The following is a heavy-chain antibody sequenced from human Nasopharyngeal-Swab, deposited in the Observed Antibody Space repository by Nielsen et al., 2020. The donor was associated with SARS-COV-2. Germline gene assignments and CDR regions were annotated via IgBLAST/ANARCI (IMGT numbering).Heavy chain of an antibody. Sequence: VRQAPGKGLEWVALISYDGANKYYADSVKGRFTISRDNSKNTLYLQMNSLRAEDTAVYYCARAERYYYGSGRGGRAFDIWGQGTMVTVSS. CDR2: ISYDGANK. CDR3: ARAERYYYGSGRGGRAFDI. J-gene: IGHJ3*02. V-gene: IGHV3-30-3*01. D-gene: IGHD3-10*01.